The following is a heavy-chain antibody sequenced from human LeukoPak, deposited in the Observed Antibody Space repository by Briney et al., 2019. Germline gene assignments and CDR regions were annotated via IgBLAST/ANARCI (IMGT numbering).Heavy chain of an antibody. CDR1: GYDFTSVC. Sequence: ASVKVSCTASGYDFTSVCITWVRRAPGQGLEWMGWISPYNGNTRYAQKFQGRVAMTTDTSTTTAYLELRGLRFNDTAVYYCAVNYGDSLRAYYYGMDVWGQGTTVTVSS. CDR2: ISPYNGNT. CDR3: AVNYGDSLRAYYYGMDV. D-gene: IGHD4-17*01. J-gene: IGHJ6*02. V-gene: IGHV1-18*01.